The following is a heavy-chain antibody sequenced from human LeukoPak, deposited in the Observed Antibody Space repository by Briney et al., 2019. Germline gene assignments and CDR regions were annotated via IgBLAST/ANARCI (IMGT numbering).Heavy chain of an antibody. D-gene: IGHD5/OR15-5a*01. Sequence: GGSLRLSCAASGFTFSGSAIHWVRQTSGKGLEWVGRIRSKGNNYATAYAASVEGRFIISRDDSKNMAYLQMNSLKTEDTAVYYCTRLGEMSTVTVSFDYWGQGILVTVSS. CDR3: TRLGEMSTVTVSFDY. CDR1: GFTFSGSA. V-gene: IGHV3-73*01. J-gene: IGHJ4*02. CDR2: IRSKGNNYAT.